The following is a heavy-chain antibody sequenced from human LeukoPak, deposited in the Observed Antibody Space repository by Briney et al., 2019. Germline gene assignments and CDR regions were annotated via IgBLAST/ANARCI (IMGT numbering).Heavy chain of an antibody. CDR3: ASFHYYGSGAYYLSY. D-gene: IGHD3-10*01. V-gene: IGHV3-23*01. Sequence: GGSLRLSYAASGFTLSSYAMTWVRQAPGKGLEWASDIGDSGATTYYADSVKGRFTISRDNSKNTLYLQMSSLRAEDTAVYFCASFHYYGSGAYYLSYWGQGTLVTVSS. CDR1: GFTLSSYA. J-gene: IGHJ4*02. CDR2: IGDSGATT.